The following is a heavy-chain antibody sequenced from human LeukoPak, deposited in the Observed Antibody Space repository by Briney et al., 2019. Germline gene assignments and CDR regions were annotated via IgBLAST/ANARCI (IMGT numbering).Heavy chain of an antibody. D-gene: IGHD2-21*01. CDR2: IHKSGST. CDR1: GGSISSSSYY. Sequence: PSETLSLTCTVSGGSISSSSYYWGWIRQPPGKGLEWIGSIHKSGSTFYNPSLSSRVTISVDTSKNQFSLRLSSVTAADTALYYCARGGGGDRVQYWGQGSLVTVSS. V-gene: IGHV4-39*07. CDR3: ARGGGGDRVQY. J-gene: IGHJ4*02.